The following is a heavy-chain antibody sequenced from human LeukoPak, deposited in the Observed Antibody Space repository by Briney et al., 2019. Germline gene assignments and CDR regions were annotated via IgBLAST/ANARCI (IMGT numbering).Heavy chain of an antibody. Sequence: SQTLSLTCTVSGGSISSGGYYWSWIRQPPGKGLEWIGYIYHSGSTYYNPSLKSRVTISVDRSKNQFSLKLSSVTAADTAVYYCARVLTVPIAPTFDYWGQGTLVTVSS. CDR3: ARVLTVPIAPTFDY. CDR1: GGSISSGGYY. V-gene: IGHV4-30-2*01. D-gene: IGHD6-13*01. CDR2: IYHSGST. J-gene: IGHJ4*02.